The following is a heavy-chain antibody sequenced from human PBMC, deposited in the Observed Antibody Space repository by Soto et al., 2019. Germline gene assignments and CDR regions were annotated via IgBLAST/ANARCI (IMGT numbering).Heavy chain of an antibody. J-gene: IGHJ5*02. D-gene: IGHD6-6*01. CDR3: ARGGGQLVPNWFDP. Sequence: PSETLSLTCAVYGGSFSGYYWSWIRQPPGKGLEWIGEINHSGSTNYNPSLKGRVTISVDTSKNQFSLKLSSVTAADTAVYYCARGGGQLVPNWFDPWGQGTLVTVSS. CDR1: GGSFSGYY. CDR2: INHSGST. V-gene: IGHV4-34*01.